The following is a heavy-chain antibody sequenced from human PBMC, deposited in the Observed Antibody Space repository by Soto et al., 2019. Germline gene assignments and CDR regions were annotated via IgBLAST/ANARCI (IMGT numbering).Heavy chain of an antibody. CDR2: IYYSGST. V-gene: IGHV4-30-4*02. CDR3: ARGGTDSVERRADWFDP. D-gene: IGHD2-15*01. Sequence: SDTMSLTCTGSGGSFSSGDYYWSWIRQPPGKGLEWIGYIYYSGSTYYNPSLKSRVTISVDTSKNQFSLKLSSVTAADTAVYYCARGGTDSVERRADWFDPWGQGTLVTVSS. J-gene: IGHJ5*02. CDR1: GGSFSSGDYY.